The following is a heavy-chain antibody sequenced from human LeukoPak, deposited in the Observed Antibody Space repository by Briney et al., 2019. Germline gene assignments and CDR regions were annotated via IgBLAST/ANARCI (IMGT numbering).Heavy chain of an antibody. CDR1: GGTFSSYA. CDR3: ADPSADTAMEGYYYYGMDV. D-gene: IGHD5-18*01. CDR2: IIPIFGTA. V-gene: IGHV1-69*01. Sequence: SVKVSCKASGGTFSSYAISWVRQAPGQGLEWMGGIIPIFGTANYAQKFQGRVTITADESTSTAYMELSSLRAEDTAVYYCADPSADTAMEGYYYYGMDVWGQGTTVTVSS. J-gene: IGHJ6*02.